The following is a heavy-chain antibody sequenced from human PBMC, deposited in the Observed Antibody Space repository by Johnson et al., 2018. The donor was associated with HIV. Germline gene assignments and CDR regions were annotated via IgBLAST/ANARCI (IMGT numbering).Heavy chain of an antibody. D-gene: IGHD1-26*01. CDR1: GFTFNNAW. CDR3: TTDRGGRGDAFVI. J-gene: IGHJ3*02. CDR2: IKSKTDGGTT. Sequence: VQLVESGGGLVKPGGCLRLSCAASGFTFNNAWMSWVRQAPGKGLEWAGRIKSKTDGGTTDYAAPVKGRFTISRDDSTNTRYLQMNSLKTEATAVYFCTTDRGGRGDAFVIWGQGTMVTVSS. V-gene: IGHV3-15*01.